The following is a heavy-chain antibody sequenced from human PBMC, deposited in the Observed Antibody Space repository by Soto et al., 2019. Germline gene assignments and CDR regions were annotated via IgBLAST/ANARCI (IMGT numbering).Heavy chain of an antibody. Sequence: PGGSLRLSCAASGFTFSSYSMNWVRQAPGKGLEWVSYISSSSSTMYYADSVKGRFTTSRDNAKNSLYLQMNSLRDEDTAVYYCARDYPERILTGYYTSGMDVWGQGTTVTVSS. D-gene: IGHD3-9*01. V-gene: IGHV3-48*02. CDR3: ARDYPERILTGYYTSGMDV. CDR2: ISSSSSTM. J-gene: IGHJ6*02. CDR1: GFTFSSYS.